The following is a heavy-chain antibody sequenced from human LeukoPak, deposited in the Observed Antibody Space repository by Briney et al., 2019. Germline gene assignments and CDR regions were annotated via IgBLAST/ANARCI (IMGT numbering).Heavy chain of an antibody. CDR1: GFTFSSYA. J-gene: IGHJ4*02. CDR2: ISGSGGST. V-gene: IGHV3-23*01. D-gene: IGHD5-18*01. Sequence: PGGSLRPSCAASGFTFSSYAMSWVRQAPGKGLEWVSAISGSGGSTYYADSVKGRFTISRDNSKNTLYLQMNSLRAEDTAVYYCAKDLRIQLWVFDYWGQGTLVTVSS. CDR3: AKDLRIQLWVFDY.